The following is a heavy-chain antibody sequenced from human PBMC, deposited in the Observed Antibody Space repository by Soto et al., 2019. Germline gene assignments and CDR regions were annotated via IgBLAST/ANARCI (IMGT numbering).Heavy chain of an antibody. J-gene: IGHJ4*02. CDR2: ISNTGGGT. V-gene: IGHV3-23*01. Sequence: EVQLLDSGGGLVQPGGSLGLSCAASGFTFNNYVMNWVRQAPGMGLEWVATISNTGGGTYYADSVKGRFTISRDNSKNQLYWQMIRLRVEDTAVYYCEKDRRAGNFDYWGQGTQVTVSS. CDR1: GFTFNNYV. CDR3: EKDRRAGNFDY.